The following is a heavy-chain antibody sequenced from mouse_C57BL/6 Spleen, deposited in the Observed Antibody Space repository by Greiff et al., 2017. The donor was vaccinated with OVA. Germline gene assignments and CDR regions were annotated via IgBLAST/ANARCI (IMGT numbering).Heavy chain of an antibody. J-gene: IGHJ4*01. CDR1: GYSFTGYY. CDR2: INPSTGGT. Sequence: EVQLQESGPELVKPGASVKISCKASGYSFTGYYMNWVKQSPEKSLEWIGEINPSTGGTTYNQKFKAKATLTVDKSSSTAYMQLKSLTSEDSAVYYCARYEMDYWGQGTSVTVSS. CDR3: ARYEMDY. V-gene: IGHV1-42*01. D-gene: IGHD2-3*01.